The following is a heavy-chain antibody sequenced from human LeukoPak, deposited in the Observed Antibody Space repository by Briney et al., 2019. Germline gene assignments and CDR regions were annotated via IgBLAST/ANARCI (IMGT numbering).Heavy chain of an antibody. J-gene: IGHJ4*02. CDR2: ISGSGDST. V-gene: IGHV3-23*01. Sequence: PGGSLRLSCAASGFTFSNYAMRWVRQAPGKGLEWVSGISGSGDSTYYADSVKGRFTISRDNAKNSLYLQMNSLRAEDTAVYYCARDTAIAVAGIIAYWGQGTLVTVSS. D-gene: IGHD6-19*01. CDR3: ARDTAIAVAGIIAY. CDR1: GFTFSNYA.